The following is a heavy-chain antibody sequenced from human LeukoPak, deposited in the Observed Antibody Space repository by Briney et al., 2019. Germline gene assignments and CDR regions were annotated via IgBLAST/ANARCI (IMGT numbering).Heavy chain of an antibody. CDR2: IKQDGSEK. V-gene: IGHV3-7*01. CDR3: ARDRRSYYYGSGSLSFDY. D-gene: IGHD3-10*01. J-gene: IGHJ4*02. Sequence: PGGSLRLSCAASGFTFSSYWMSWVRQAPGKGLEWVANIKQDGSEKYYVDSVKGRFTISRDNAKNSLYLQMNSLRAEDTAAYYCARDRRSYYYGSGSLSFDYWGQGTLVTVSS. CDR1: GFTFSSYW.